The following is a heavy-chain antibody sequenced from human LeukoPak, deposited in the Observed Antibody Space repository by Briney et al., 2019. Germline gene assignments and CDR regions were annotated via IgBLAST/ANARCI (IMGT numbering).Heavy chain of an antibody. J-gene: IGHJ4*02. V-gene: IGHV3-66*01. D-gene: IGHD6-6*01. CDR2: IYSGGST. CDR1: GFTVNSNY. CDR3: ARARGGSSSSLNYFDY. Sequence: PGGSLRLSCAASGFTVNSNYMSWVRQAPGKGLEWVSVIYSGGSTYYADSVKGRFTISRDNSKNTLYLQMNSLRAEDTAVYYCARARGGSSSSLNYFDYWGQGTLVTVSS.